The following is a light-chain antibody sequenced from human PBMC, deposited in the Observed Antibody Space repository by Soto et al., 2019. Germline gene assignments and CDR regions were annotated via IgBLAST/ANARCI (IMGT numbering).Light chain of an antibody. Sequence: DIQMTQSPSSLSASLGDRVTITCQASRDISVYLNWYQQKPGKPPKLIVYDASNLQTGVPSRFSGSGSGTHFSFTISSLQPEDIATYYCQQYDNLPPHTFGQGTTLEIK. J-gene: IGKJ2*01. V-gene: IGKV1-33*01. CDR3: QQYDNLPPHT. CDR2: DAS. CDR1: RDISVY.